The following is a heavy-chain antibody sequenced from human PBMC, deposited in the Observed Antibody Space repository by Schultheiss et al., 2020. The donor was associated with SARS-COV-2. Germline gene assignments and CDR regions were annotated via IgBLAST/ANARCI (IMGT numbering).Heavy chain of an antibody. CDR1: GFTFRSYG. Sequence: GESLKISCAASGFTFRSYGMHWVRQAPGKGLEWVAVISYDGSNKYYADSVKGRFTISRDNSKNTLYLQMNSLRAEDTAVYYCARERKWLGGWFDPWGQGTLVTVSS. J-gene: IGHJ5*02. CDR2: ISYDGSNK. D-gene: IGHD6-19*01. V-gene: IGHV3-30*19. CDR3: ARERKWLGGWFDP.